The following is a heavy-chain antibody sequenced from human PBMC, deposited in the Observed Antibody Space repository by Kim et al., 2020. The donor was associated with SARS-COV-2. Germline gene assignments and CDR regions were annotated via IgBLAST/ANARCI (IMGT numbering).Heavy chain of an antibody. CDR2: IESKADGGTA. J-gene: IGHJ1*01. V-gene: IGHV3-15*04. D-gene: IGHD2-21*01. Sequence: GGSLRLSCAASGFTFQSAYMSWVRQAPGKGLEWVGRIESKADGGTADYGAPVKGRFTISRDDSKNMLYLQMNSLKTDDTGVYYCTTDRILVIPDWGQGTLVSVSS. CDR3: TTDRILVIPD. CDR1: GFTFQSAY.